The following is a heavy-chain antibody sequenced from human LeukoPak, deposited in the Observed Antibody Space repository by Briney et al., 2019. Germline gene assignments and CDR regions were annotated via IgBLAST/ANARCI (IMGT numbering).Heavy chain of an antibody. CDR2: INPNSGGT. D-gene: IGHD3-3*01. CDR1: GYTFTGYY. V-gene: IGHV1-2*02. J-gene: IGHJ5*02. Sequence: ASVKVSCKASGYTFTGYYMHWVTQAPGQGLEWMGWINPNSGGTNYAQKFQGRVTMTRDTSISTAYMELSRLRSDDTAVYYCARDRAEYYDFWSGYYHTDWFDPWGQGTLVTVSS. CDR3: ARDRAEYYDFWSGYYHTDWFDP.